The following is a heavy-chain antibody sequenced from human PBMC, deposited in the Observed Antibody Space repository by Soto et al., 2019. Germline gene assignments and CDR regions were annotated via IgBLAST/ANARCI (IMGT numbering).Heavy chain of an antibody. CDR3: ARGWGRIFDY. CDR1: GGSFSGYY. J-gene: IGHJ4*02. CDR2: INHSGST. D-gene: IGHD7-27*01. Sequence: SETLSLTCAVYGGSFSGYYWSWIRQPPGKGLEWIGEINHSGSTNYNPSLKSRVTISVDTSKNQFSLRLSSVTAADTAVYYCARGWGRIFDYWGQGTLVTAPQ. V-gene: IGHV4-34*01.